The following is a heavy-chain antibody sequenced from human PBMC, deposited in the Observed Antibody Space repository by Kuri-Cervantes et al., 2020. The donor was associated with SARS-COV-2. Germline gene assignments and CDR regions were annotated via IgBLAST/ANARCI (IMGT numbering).Heavy chain of an antibody. J-gene: IGHJ5*01. Sequence: ESLKISCAVYGGSFSGYYWSWIRQLPGKGLEWIGEINHSGSTNYNPSLKSRVTISVDTSKNQFSLKLSHVTAADTAVYYCARGVPGYYDFWSGYSTRWFAPWGQGNLVHVAS. D-gene: IGHD3-3*01. CDR3: ARGVPGYYDFWSGYSTRWFAP. CDR2: INHSGST. CDR1: GGSFSGYY. V-gene: IGHV4-34*01.